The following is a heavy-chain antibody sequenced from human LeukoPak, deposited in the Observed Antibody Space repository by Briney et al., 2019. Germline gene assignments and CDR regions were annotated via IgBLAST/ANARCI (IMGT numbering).Heavy chain of an antibody. Sequence: SETLSLTCAVYGGSFSGYYWSWIRQPPGKGLEWIGEINHSGSTNYNPSLKSRVTISVDTPKNQFSLKLSSVTAADTAVYYCARGRGGYSYGQADYWGQGTLVTVSS. J-gene: IGHJ4*02. CDR1: GGSFSGYY. CDR3: ARGRGGYSYGQADY. CDR2: INHSGST. V-gene: IGHV4-34*01. D-gene: IGHD5-18*01.